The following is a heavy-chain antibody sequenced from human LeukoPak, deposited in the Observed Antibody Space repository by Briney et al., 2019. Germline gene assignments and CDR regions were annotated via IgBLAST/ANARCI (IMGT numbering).Heavy chain of an antibody. CDR2: ISYDGSSK. D-gene: IGHD5-18*01. J-gene: IGHJ3*02. CDR1: GFTFSTYA. V-gene: IGHV3-30*04. CDR3: ARARSSYGYGDAFDI. Sequence: GGSLRLSCAASGFTFSTYAMHWVRQAPGKGLEWVAVISYDGSSKYYADSVKGRFTVSRDNSKNTLYLQMNSLGAEDTAVYYCARARSSYGYGDAFDIWGQGTMVTVSS.